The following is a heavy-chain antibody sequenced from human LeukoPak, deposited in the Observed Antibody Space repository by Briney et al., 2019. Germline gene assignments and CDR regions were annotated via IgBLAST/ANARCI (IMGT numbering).Heavy chain of an antibody. D-gene: IGHD2-21*02. J-gene: IGHJ4*02. CDR1: GFTFSSYA. CDR3: AKVRGDHAHLQDDFDY. CDR2: ISGSGSGA. V-gene: IGHV3-23*01. Sequence: GGSLRLSCAASGFTFSSYAMTWVRQAAGKGLQWVSSISGSGSGAYYADSVKGRVTISRDNSKNTLYLQMNSQRAEDTAMYYCAKVRGDHAHLQDDFDYWGQGTLVTASP.